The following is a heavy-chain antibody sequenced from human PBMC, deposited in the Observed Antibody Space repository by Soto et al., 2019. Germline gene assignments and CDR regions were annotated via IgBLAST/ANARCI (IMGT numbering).Heavy chain of an antibody. J-gene: IGHJ5*02. CDR1: GGSISIYY. V-gene: IGHV4-59*01. Sequence: SDTLSLTCTVSGGSISIYYWSWIRQPPGKGLEWIGYIYYSGSTNYNPSLKSRVTISVDTSKNQFSLKLSSVTAADTAVYYCARGHYDILTGSLVPWGQGTLVTVSS. CDR3: ARGHYDILTGSLVP. D-gene: IGHD3-9*01. CDR2: IYYSGST.